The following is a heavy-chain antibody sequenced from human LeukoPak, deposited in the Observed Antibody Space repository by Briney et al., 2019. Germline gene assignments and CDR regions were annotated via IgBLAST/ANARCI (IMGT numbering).Heavy chain of an antibody. CDR3: ARERGSYLESTFDY. Sequence: SVKVSCKASGGTFSSYAISWVRQAPGQGLEWIGGIIPIFGTANYAQKFQGRVTITADESTSTAYMELSSLRSEDTAVYYCARERGSYLESTFDYWGQGTLVTVSS. CDR2: IIPIFGTA. D-gene: IGHD1-26*01. V-gene: IGHV1-69*13. J-gene: IGHJ4*02. CDR1: GGTFSSYA.